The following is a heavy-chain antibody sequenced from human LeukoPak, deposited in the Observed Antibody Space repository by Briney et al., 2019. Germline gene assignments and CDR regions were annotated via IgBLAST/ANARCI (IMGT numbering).Heavy chain of an antibody. D-gene: IGHD6-6*01. V-gene: IGHV4-34*01. CDR2: INHSGST. J-gene: IGHJ4*02. CDR3: ARHGSSIYYFDY. CDR1: GGSFSGYY. Sequence: SETLSLTCAVYGGSFSGYYWSWTRQPPGRGLEWIGEINHSGSTNYNPSLKSRVTISVDTSKNQFSLKLSSVTAADTAVYYCARHGSSIYYFDYWGQGTLVTVSS.